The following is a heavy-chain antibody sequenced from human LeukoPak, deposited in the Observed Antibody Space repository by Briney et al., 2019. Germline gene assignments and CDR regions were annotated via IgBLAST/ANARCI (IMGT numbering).Heavy chain of an antibody. V-gene: IGHV3-48*01. CDR1: GFTFSSYS. Sequence: GGSLRLSCAASGFTFSSYSMNCVRQAPGKGLEWGSYISSSSSTIYYADSVKGRFTISRENAKNSFYLQMNMLTAQDTAVYYSARIGVTSFDYWGQETLVTVSS. J-gene: IGHJ4*02. CDR2: ISSSSSTI. CDR3: ARIGVTSFDY. D-gene: IGHD3-10*01.